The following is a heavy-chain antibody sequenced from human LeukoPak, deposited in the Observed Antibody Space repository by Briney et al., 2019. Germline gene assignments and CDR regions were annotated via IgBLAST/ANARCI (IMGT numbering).Heavy chain of an antibody. V-gene: IGHV3-7*04. CDR1: GFTLSSYY. Sequence: GGSLRLSCAASGFTLSSYYMAWVRQGPGKGLEWVANIKQDGSEEYYVGSVKGRFTISRDNAKNSLYLQLNSLRVDDTAVYFCAGGFGFLIESWGQGTLVTVSS. CDR3: AGGFGFLIES. CDR2: IKQDGSEE. J-gene: IGHJ4*02. D-gene: IGHD3-16*01.